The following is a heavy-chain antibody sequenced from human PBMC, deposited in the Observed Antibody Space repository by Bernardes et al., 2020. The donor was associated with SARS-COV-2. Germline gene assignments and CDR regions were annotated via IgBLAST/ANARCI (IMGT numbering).Heavy chain of an antibody. CDR2: IYWDDDK. CDR1: GFSLTSTGVG. V-gene: IGHV2-5*02. Sequence: SVPTLVKPTETLTLTCTFSGFSLTSTGVGVGWIRQPPGKALECLALIYWDDDKRYNPSLKSRLTITRDTSKDQVVLTMTNMDPVDTATYYCAHRSVTLIRGKYYFDYWGQGTLVTVAP. CDR3: AHRSVTLIRGKYYFDY. J-gene: IGHJ4*02. D-gene: IGHD3-10*01.